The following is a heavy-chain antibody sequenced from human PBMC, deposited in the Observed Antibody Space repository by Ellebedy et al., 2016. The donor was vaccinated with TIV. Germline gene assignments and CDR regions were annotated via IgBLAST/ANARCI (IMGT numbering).Heavy chain of an antibody. J-gene: IGHJ5*02. CDR3: ARDPGGGGDFGDNWFDP. D-gene: IGHD2-21*01. CDR2: LYKDGKS. CDR1: GITVSDYF. V-gene: IGHV3-66*01. Sequence: GESLKISCEASGITVSDYFMNWVRQAPGKGLEWVSVLYKDGKSNYTDSVTGRFTVSRDNSKNTLYLQMDSLRAEDTAVYYCARDPGGGGDFGDNWFDPWGQGTLVTVSS.